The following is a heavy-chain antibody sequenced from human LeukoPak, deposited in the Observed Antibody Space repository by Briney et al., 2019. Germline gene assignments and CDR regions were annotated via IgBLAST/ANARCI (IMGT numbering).Heavy chain of an antibody. CDR2: IKQDGSEK. D-gene: IGHD2-15*01. CDR3: AREYCSGGSCYSSLDAFDI. J-gene: IGHJ3*02. V-gene: IGHV3-7*01. CDR1: GFTFSSYW. Sequence: GGSLRLSCAASGFTFSSYWMSWVRQAPGKGLEWVANIKQDGSEKYYVDSVKGRFTISRDNAKNSLYLQMNSLRAEDTAVYYCAREYCSGGSCYSSLDAFDIWGQGTMATVSS.